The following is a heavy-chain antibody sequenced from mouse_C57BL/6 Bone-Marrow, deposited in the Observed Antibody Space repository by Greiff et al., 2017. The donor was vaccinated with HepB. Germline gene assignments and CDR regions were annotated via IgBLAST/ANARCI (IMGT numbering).Heavy chain of an antibody. J-gene: IGHJ4*01. CDR3: DGYNSNWGDY. D-gene: IGHD2-5*01. Sequence: VQLQQSGAELVKPGASVKLSCKASGYTFTSYWMHWVKQRPGKGLEWIGMIHPNCGSTNYNEKFKSKATLTVDKSSSTAYMQLSSLTSEYSAVYYCDGYNSNWGDYWGQGTAVTVSA. V-gene: IGHV1-64*01. CDR2: IHPNCGST. CDR1: GYTFTSYW.